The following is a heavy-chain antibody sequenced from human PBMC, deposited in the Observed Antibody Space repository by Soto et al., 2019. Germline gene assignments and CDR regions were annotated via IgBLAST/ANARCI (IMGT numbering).Heavy chain of an antibody. D-gene: IGHD2-15*01. CDR2: IGTGGTT. CDR3: AKKYCGGGSCYGSFDY. V-gene: IGHV3-23*01. J-gene: IGHJ4*02. CDR1: GFTFSSYP. Sequence: PGGSLRLSCAASGFTFSSYPMSWVRQAPGKGLEWGSGIGTGGTTYYADAVKGRFTVSRDNSKNTLYLQMNSLRAEDTAVYYCAKKYCGGGSCYGSFDYWGQGTLVTVSS.